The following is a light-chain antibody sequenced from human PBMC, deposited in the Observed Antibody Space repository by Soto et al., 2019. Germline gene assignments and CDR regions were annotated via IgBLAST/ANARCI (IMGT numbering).Light chain of an antibody. V-gene: IGKV3-15*01. Sequence: EVVMTQSPATLSVSPGERATLSCRASQSVSINVAWYQQKPGQAPRLLIYDASTRATGIPARFSGSGSGTEFTLTISSLQSEDFAVFYCHQYNDWPPAFGQGTRWIS. CDR2: DAS. J-gene: IGKJ1*01. CDR3: HQYNDWPPA. CDR1: QSVSIN.